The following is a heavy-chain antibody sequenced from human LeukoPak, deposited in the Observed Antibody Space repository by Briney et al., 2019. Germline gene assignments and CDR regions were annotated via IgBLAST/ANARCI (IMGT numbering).Heavy chain of an antibody. CDR2: IYHSGST. CDR1: GGSISSTNW. Sequence: KPSGTLSLTCDVAGGSISSTNWWSWVRQPPGKGLEWIGEIYHSGSTNSNPSLKSRVSISVDKSTNQFSLKLSSVTAADTAVYYCARGFRMVTPGARRWFDPWGQGTLVTVSS. CDR3: ARGFRMVTPGARRWFDP. D-gene: IGHD2-21*02. J-gene: IGHJ5*02. V-gene: IGHV4-4*02.